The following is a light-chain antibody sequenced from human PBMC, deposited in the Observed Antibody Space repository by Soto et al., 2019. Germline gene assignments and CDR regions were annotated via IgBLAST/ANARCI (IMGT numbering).Light chain of an antibody. J-gene: IGKJ2*01. CDR1: QSVSSSY. Sequence: EMVLTQSPGTLSLSPGERATLSCRASQSVSSSYLAWYQQKPGQAPRLLMYGASNRATGIPDRFSVSGSGTDFTLTISRLEPEDFAVYYCQQYGSSPYTFGQGTKLEIK. CDR3: QQYGSSPYT. CDR2: GAS. V-gene: IGKV3-20*01.